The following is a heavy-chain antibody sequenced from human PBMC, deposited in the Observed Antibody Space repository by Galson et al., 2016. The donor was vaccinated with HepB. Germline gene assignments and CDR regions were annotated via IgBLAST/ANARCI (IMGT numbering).Heavy chain of an antibody. J-gene: IGHJ4*02. CDR1: GFTFNMYV. V-gene: IGHV3-23*01. CDR3: GKHGGFGY. Sequence: SLRLSCATSGFTFNMYVMNWVRQAPGKGLEWVSAISGSGGDTYYADFVKGRFTISRDNSKNTVYLYMSDLSAGDTAVYYCGKHGGFGYWGQGARVTVSS. D-gene: IGHD3-16*01. CDR2: ISGSGGDT.